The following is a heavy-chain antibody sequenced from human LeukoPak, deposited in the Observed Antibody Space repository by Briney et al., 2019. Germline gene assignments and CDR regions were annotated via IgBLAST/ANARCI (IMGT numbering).Heavy chain of an antibody. D-gene: IGHD2-2*01. CDR1: GNYW. J-gene: IGHJ4*02. CDR3: VSFYETY. CDR2: INGDGSWT. Sequence: GGSLRLSRAASGNYWMHWVRQAPGKGLVWVSHINGDGSWTTYADSVKGRFTISKDNAKNTVYLQMNNLRAEDTAVYYCVSFYETYWGRGTLVTVSS. V-gene: IGHV3-74*01.